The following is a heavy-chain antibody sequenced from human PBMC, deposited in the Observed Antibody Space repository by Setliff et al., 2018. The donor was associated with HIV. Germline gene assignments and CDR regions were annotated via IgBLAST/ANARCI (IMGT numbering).Heavy chain of an antibody. D-gene: IGHD6-6*01. Sequence: SETLSLTCTVSGGSINNHYWYWIRQPPGKGLEWIGYIYISGTTNYNPSLKSRVTISVDTSKNQFSLKLSSVTAADSAVYYCARLELRPYSSSSGWFDPWGQGTLVTVSS. CDR3: ARLELRPYSSSSGWFDP. CDR1: GGSINNHY. CDR2: IYISGTT. J-gene: IGHJ5*02. V-gene: IGHV4-4*09.